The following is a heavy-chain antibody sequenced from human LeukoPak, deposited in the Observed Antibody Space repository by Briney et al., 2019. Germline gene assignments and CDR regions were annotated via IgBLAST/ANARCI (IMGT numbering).Heavy chain of an antibody. V-gene: IGHV3-7*01. CDR3: ARVFGTVIVVVPAAMMLFDY. D-gene: IGHD2-2*01. Sequence: PGGSLRLSCAASGFTFSSYWMSWVRQAPGKGLEWVANIHQHGSEKYYVDSVKGRFTISRDNAENSVYLQMNSLRAEDTAVYYCARVFGTVIVVVPAAMMLFDYWGQGTLVTVSS. J-gene: IGHJ4*02. CDR1: GFTFSSYW. CDR2: IHQHGSEK.